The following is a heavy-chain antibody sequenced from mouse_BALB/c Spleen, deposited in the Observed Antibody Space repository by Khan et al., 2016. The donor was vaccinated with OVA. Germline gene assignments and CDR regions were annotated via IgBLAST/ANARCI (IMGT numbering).Heavy chain of an antibody. Sequence: QVQLQQSGPGLVQPSQSLSITCTVSGFSLSTYGIHWVRQSPGKGLEWLGLIWSDGRTDYNVPFISRLSITKDSSKSQVFFKMNSLQPDDTAIYXCARNSYRYDFTYWGQGTLVTVSA. CDR3: ARNSYRYDFTY. CDR2: IWSDGRT. V-gene: IGHV2-2*01. CDR1: GFSLSTYG. J-gene: IGHJ3*01. D-gene: IGHD2-12*01.